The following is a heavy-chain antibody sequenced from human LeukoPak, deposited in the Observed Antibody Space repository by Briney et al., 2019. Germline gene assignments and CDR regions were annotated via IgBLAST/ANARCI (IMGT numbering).Heavy chain of an antibody. CDR1: GYTFSSYD. Sequence: ASVKGSCKASGYTFSSYDINWVRHATGQGPEWRGWMKPNSGNKGYAQKFQRRVTMTRKTSITTAHMELRSLKSEDTAVYYGARYVRLVARLYYYYGMDVWGQGTTVTVSS. V-gene: IGHV1-8*01. D-gene: IGHD2-15*01. CDR3: ARYVRLVARLYYYYGMDV. J-gene: IGHJ6*02. CDR2: MKPNSGNK.